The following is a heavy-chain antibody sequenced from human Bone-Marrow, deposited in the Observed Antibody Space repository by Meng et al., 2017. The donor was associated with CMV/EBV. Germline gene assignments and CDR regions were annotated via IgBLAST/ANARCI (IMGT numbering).Heavy chain of an antibody. J-gene: IGHJ4*02. V-gene: IGHV4-39*07. CDR3: ARSSDITGSLDY. D-gene: IGHD3-10*01. CDR1: GGSISSRNYY. Sequence: SETLSLTCTVSGGSISSRNYYWGWIRQPPGKGLELIGSIHYRGSTYCNQSLKSRVTISVDTSKDQFSLKLSSVTAADAAVYFCARSSDITGSLDYWGEATLATSSS. CDR2: IHYRGST.